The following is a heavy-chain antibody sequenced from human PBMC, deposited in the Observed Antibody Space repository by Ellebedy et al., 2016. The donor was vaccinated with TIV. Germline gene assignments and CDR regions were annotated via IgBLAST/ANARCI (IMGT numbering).Heavy chain of an antibody. CDR1: GFTFRSEW. V-gene: IGHV3-7*03. CDR2: IKEDASEK. Sequence: GESLKISCVASGFTFRSEWTSWVRQALGKGLEWVANIKEDASEKDYVDLVKGRFPISRDNSKNTLFLQMNSLRAEDTALYYCAKDSGWEHEYWGQGTLVAVSS. J-gene: IGHJ4*02. CDR3: AKDSGWEHEY. D-gene: IGHD3-10*01.